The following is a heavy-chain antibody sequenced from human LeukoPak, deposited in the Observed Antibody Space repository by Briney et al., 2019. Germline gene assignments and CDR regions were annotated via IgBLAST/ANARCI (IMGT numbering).Heavy chain of an antibody. D-gene: IGHD5-18*01. J-gene: IGHJ6*02. CDR1: GYTFTSYG. CDR3: ARARTMVTGHYYYGMDV. Sequence: GASVKVSCKASGYTFTSYGISWVRQAPGQGLEWMGIINPSGGSTSYAQKFQGRVTMTRDTSTSTVYMELSSLRSEDTAVYYCARARTMVTGHYYYGMDVWGQGTTVTVSS. CDR2: INPSGGST. V-gene: IGHV1-46*01.